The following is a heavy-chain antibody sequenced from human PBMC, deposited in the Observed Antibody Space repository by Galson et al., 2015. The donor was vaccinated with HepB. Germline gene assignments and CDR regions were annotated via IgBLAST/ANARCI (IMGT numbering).Heavy chain of an antibody. J-gene: IGHJ4*02. Sequence: SLRLSCAASGFTFSSYSMNWVRQAPGKGLEWVSYISSSSSTIYYADSVKGRFTISRDNAKNSLYLQMNSLRAEDTAVYYCARGPEGHDYWGQGTLVTVSS. CDR2: ISSSSSTI. CDR3: ARGPEGHDY. CDR1: GFTFSSYS. V-gene: IGHV3-48*04.